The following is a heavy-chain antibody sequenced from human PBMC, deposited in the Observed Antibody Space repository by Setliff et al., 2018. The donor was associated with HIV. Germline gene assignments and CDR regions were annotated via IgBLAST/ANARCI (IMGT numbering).Heavy chain of an antibody. D-gene: IGHD3-16*01. CDR1: GFIFGDND. CDR3: TRLNLGASDF. J-gene: IGHJ4*02. CDR2: IRSKAYGGTT. Sequence: GGSLRLSCTASGFIFGDNDMSWVRQAPGKGLEWVGSIRSKAYGGTTEYAASVKGRFTISRDDSKSIAYLQMNSLKTEDTAVYYCTRLNLGASDFWGQGTLVTVSS. V-gene: IGHV3-49*04.